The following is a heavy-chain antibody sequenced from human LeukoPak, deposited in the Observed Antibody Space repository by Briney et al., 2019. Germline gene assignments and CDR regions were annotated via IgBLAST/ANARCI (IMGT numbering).Heavy chain of an antibody. CDR1: GFTFRSYG. J-gene: IGHJ4*02. CDR2: IRYDGNSN. Sequence: GGSLRLSCAASGFTFRSYGMHWVRQAPGKGLEWVAFIRYDGNSNYYADSVKGRFTISRDNSRSTLYLQMNSLRAEDTAVYYCAKDDGYCSGGSCYSDYWGQGTLVTVSS. D-gene: IGHD2-15*01. CDR3: AKDDGYCSGGSCYSDY. V-gene: IGHV3-30*02.